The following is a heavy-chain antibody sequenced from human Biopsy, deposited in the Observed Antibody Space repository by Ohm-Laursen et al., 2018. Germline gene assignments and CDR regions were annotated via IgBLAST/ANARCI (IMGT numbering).Heavy chain of an antibody. CDR2: INSVGTI. D-gene: IGHD3-16*01. J-gene: IGHJ4*02. Sequence: SLRLSCAASGFIFRDYYMSRLRQAPGKGLEWVSNINSVGTIYYADSVRGRFTIPRDNAKNSLYLQMNSLRVEDTAVYYCARSVGIMAAPIDYWGQGTLVTVSS. CDR1: GFIFRDYY. CDR3: ARSVGIMAAPIDY. V-gene: IGHV3-11*01.